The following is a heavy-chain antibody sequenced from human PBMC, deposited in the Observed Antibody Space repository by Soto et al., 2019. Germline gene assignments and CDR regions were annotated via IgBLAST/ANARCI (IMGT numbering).Heavy chain of an antibody. CDR1: GYTFTSYT. D-gene: IGHD2-15*01. CDR2: INPSSGRT. Sequence: ASVKVSCKASGYTFTSYTMHWVRQAPGQGLEWMGIINPSSGRTSYAQNFQGRVTMTSDTSTSIVYMEMSSLKSEDTAVYYCARDHNFGFILYAMDVWGQGTTVTVSS. CDR3: ARDHNFGFILYAMDV. V-gene: IGHV1-46*01. J-gene: IGHJ6*02.